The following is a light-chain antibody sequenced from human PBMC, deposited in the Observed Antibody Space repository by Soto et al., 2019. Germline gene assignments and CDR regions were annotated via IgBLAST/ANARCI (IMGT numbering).Light chain of an antibody. CDR2: DAS. V-gene: IGKV1-33*01. Sequence: DLQMTQSPSSLSASVGDRVTITCQASQDISNYLNWYQQKPGKAPKLLIYDASNLETGVPSRFSGSGSGTDFTFTISSLQAEDIATYYCQQYDNLPFTFGPGTKVDIK. J-gene: IGKJ3*01. CDR3: QQYDNLPFT. CDR1: QDISNY.